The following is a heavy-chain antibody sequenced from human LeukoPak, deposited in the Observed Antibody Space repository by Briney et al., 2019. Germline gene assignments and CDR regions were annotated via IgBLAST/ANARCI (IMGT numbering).Heavy chain of an antibody. J-gene: IGHJ5*02. CDR1: GFSLSEYK. CDR3: ARDIPNWFDP. V-gene: IGHV3-74*01. Sequence: GGSLRLSCAASGFSLSEYKMYWVRQPPGKGLVWVSRIHVDGSDTNYADSVKGRFTISRDNSKNTLYLQMNSLRAEDTAVYYCARDIPNWFDPWGQGTLVTVSS. CDR2: IHVDGSDT.